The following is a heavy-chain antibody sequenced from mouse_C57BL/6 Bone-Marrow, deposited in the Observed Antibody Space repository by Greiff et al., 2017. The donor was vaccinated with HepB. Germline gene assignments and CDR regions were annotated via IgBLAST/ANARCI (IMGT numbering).Heavy chain of an antibody. Sequence: EVKLQESGPGLVKPSQSLSLTCSVTGYSITSGYYWNWIRQFPGNKLEWMGYISYDGSNNYNPSLKNRISITRDTSKNQFFLKLNSVTTEDTATYYCARRWLLDYWGQGTSVTVSS. CDR1: GYSITSGYY. J-gene: IGHJ4*01. D-gene: IGHD2-3*01. CDR2: ISYDGSN. CDR3: ARRWLLDY. V-gene: IGHV3-6*01.